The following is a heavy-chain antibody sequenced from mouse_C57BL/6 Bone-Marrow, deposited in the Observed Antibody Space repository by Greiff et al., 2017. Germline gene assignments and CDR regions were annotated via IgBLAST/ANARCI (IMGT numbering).Heavy chain of an antibody. CDR1: GFTFSSYA. J-gene: IGHJ3*01. CDR3: TNTMVTSAWFAY. V-gene: IGHV5-9-1*02. Sequence: EVKLVESGEGLVKPGGSLKLSCAASGFTFSSYAMSWVRQTPEKRLEWVAYISSGGDYIYYADTVKGRFTISRDNARNTLYLQMSSLESEDTAMYYCTNTMVTSAWFAYWGQGTLVTVSA. D-gene: IGHD2-2*01. CDR2: ISSGGDYI.